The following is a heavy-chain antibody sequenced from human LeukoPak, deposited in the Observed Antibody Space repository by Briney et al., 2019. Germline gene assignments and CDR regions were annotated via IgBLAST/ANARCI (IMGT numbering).Heavy chain of an antibody. CDR1: GYSFTSYW. D-gene: IGHD2-2*02. Sequence: GESLKISCKGSGYSFTSYWIGWVRQTPGKGLEWMGIIYPGDSDTRYSPSFQGQVTISADKSISTAYLQWSSLKASDTAMYYCARHWVGGYCSSTSCYTGLDYWGQGTLVTVSS. CDR3: ARHWVGGYCSSTSCYTGLDY. J-gene: IGHJ4*02. V-gene: IGHV5-51*01. CDR2: IYPGDSDT.